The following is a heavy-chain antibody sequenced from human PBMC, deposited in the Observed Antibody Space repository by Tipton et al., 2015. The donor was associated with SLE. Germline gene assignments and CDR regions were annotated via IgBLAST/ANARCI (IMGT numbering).Heavy chain of an antibody. J-gene: IGHJ4*02. Sequence: TLSLTCIVSGGPFSSGSYHWSWFRQPAGKGLEWMGQIFSSGTTNYNRSLKSRVTVSVDTSKSQFSLKLTSVTAADTAVYYCARRRGASGLFDSWGQGILVTVSS. CDR3: ARRRGASGLFDS. V-gene: IGHV4-61*09. CDR2: IFSSGTT. CDR1: GGPFSSGSYH.